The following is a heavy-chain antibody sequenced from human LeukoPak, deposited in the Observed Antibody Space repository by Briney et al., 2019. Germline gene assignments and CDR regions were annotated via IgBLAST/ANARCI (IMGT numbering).Heavy chain of an antibody. CDR3: ARHEYDYDFWSGYPDWFDP. J-gene: IGHJ5*02. D-gene: IGHD3-3*01. CDR1: GGSISSGDYY. V-gene: IGHV4-30-4*08. CDR2: IYSSGGT. Sequence: SQTLSLTCTVSGGSISSGDYYWSWIRQPPGKGLEWIGYIYSSGGTYYNPSLKSRLTISVDTSKNQFSLKLSSVTAADTAVYYCARHEYDYDFWSGYPDWFDPWGQGTLVTVSS.